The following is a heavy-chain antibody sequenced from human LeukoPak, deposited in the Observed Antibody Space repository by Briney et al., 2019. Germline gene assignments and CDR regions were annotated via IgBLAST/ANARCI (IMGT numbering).Heavy chain of an antibody. Sequence: GGSLRLSCAASGFTFNSYAIHWVRQAPGKGLEWVAVISYDGSNKYYAESVKGRFTISRDNSKNTLYLQLNSLRPDDTAVYYCARDQLAYSGYDTLFDYWGQGTLVTVSS. CDR2: ISYDGSNK. V-gene: IGHV3-30*04. CDR3: ARDQLAYSGYDTLFDY. J-gene: IGHJ4*02. CDR1: GFTFNSYA. D-gene: IGHD5-12*01.